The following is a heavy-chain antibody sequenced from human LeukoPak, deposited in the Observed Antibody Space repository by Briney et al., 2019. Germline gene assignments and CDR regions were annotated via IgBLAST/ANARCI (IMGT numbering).Heavy chain of an antibody. CDR3: AIFCYYDSSGYSNFDY. CDR1: GGTFSSYA. J-gene: IGHJ4*02. CDR2: IIPIFGTA. D-gene: IGHD3-22*01. Sequence: SVKVSCKASGGTFSSYAISWVRQAPGQGLEWMGGIIPIFGTANYAQKFQGRVTITADESTSTAYMELSSLRSEDTAVYYCAIFCYYDSSGYSNFDYWGQGTLVTVSS. V-gene: IGHV1-69*13.